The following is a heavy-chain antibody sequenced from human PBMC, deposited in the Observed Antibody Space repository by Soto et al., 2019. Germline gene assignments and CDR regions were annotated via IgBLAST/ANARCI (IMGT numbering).Heavy chain of an antibody. D-gene: IGHD5-12*01. CDR2: ISGSGGST. J-gene: IGHJ4*02. Sequence: EVQVLESGGGLVQPGGSLRLSCAASGFTFSNYAMSWVRQAPGKGLEWVSGISGSGGSTDYADSVKGRFTISRDNSKNTLYLQMNSLRAEDTAVYYCAKDSGGWLRSPLDYWGQGTLVIVSS. CDR1: GFTFSNYA. CDR3: AKDSGGWLRSPLDY. V-gene: IGHV3-23*01.